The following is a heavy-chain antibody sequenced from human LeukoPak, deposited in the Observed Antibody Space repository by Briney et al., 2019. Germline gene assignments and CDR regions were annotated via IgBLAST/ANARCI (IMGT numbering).Heavy chain of an antibody. Sequence: GGSLRLSCAASGFTFSSYSMNWVRQAPGKGLEWVSSISSSSSYIYYADSVKGRFTISRDNAKNSLYLQMNSLRAEDTAVYYCAKSRRDGYNSADYWGQGTLVTVSS. J-gene: IGHJ4*02. V-gene: IGHV3-21*01. CDR3: AKSRRDGYNSADY. CDR1: GFTFSSYS. D-gene: IGHD5-24*01. CDR2: ISSSSSYI.